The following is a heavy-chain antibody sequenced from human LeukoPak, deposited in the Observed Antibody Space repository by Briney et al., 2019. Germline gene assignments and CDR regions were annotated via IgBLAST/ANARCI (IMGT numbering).Heavy chain of an antibody. J-gene: IGHJ4*02. CDR2: IYSGGST. CDR1: GFTVSSNY. D-gene: IGHD3-9*01. V-gene: IGHV3-66*02. Sequence: PGGSLRLSCAASGFTVSSNYMSWVRQAPGKGLEWVSVIYSGGSTYYADSVKGRFTISRDNSKNTLYLQMNSLRAEDTAVYYCARDWPLGAFDYWGQGTLVTVSS. CDR3: ARDWPLGAFDY.